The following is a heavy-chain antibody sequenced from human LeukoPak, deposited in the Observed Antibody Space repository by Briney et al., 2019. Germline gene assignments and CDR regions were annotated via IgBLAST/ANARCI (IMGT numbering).Heavy chain of an antibody. Sequence: GGSLRLSCAASGFTFTRCGMTWVRQAPGKGREWVANVQKDGGEKQYVDSVKGRFTISRDNAKNLVYLQLNSLRAEDTAVYYCATSTMGAGYFDDWGQGTLVTVSS. D-gene: IGHD3-16*01. CDR3: ATSTMGAGYFDD. CDR2: VQKDGGEK. CDR1: GFTFTRCG. V-gene: IGHV3-7*01. J-gene: IGHJ4*02.